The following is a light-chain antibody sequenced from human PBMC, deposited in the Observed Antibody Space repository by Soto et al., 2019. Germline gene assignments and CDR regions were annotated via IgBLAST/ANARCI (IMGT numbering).Light chain of an antibody. CDR1: SGHSSYA. CDR3: QTWGTGIFVV. V-gene: IGLV4-69*01. J-gene: IGLJ2*01. Sequence: QPVLTQSPSASASLGASVKLTCTLSSGHSSYAIAWHQQQPEKGPRYLMKLNSDGSHSQGDGIPDRFSGSSSGAERYLTISRLPSEDEADFYCQTWGTGIFVVFGGGTKLTVL. CDR2: LNSDGSH.